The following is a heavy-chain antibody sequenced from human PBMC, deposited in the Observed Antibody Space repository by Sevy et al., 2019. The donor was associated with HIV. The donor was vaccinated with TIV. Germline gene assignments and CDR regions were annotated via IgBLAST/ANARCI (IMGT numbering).Heavy chain of an antibody. J-gene: IGHJ4*02. CDR1: GFKFSAYW. V-gene: IGHV3-7*01. D-gene: IGHD1-1*01. CDR2: IKEDGSEK. CDR3: AEVGNLDFNY. Sequence: GGSLRLSCAASGFKFSAYWMTWVRQAPGKGLEWVANIKEDGSEKFYVDSVKGRFTISRDNAKNSLYLQMNSLRAEDTAVYYWAEVGNLDFNYWGQGTLVTVSS.